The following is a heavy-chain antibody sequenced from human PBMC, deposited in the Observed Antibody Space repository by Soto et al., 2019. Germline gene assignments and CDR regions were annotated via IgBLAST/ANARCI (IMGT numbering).Heavy chain of an antibody. V-gene: IGHV3-23*01. J-gene: IGHJ4*02. Sequence: EVQLLESGGDLVQPGGSLRLSCAASGFSFGGYGMSWVRQAPGKGLEWVSALSGSGSTTYYADSVWGRFIISRDNSRDTLFLQMNSRRAEDTAVYFCAKASKGYTGYDLDYWGQGTVVTVSP. D-gene: IGHD5-12*01. CDR2: LSGSGSTT. CDR1: GFSFGGYG. CDR3: AKASKGYTGYDLDY.